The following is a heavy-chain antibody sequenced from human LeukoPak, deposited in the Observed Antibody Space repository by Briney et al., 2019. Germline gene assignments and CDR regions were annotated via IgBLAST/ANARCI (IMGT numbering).Heavy chain of an antibody. V-gene: IGHV3-30*03. CDR3: AREDGYNFYY. Sequence: GGSLRLSCAAPGFTFSSYGMYWVRQAPGKGLEWVALISYDGSNTYYADSVKGRFTVSRDNSKNTLYLQMNSLRAEDTAVYYCAREDGYNFYYWGQGTLVTVSS. D-gene: IGHD5-12*01. CDR1: GFTFSSYG. CDR2: ISYDGSNT. J-gene: IGHJ4*02.